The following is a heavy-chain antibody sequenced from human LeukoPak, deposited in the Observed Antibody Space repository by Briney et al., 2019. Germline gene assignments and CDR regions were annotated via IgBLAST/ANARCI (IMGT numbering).Heavy chain of an antibody. Sequence: GGSLRLSCVGSGFTFRSHAMSWVRQAPEKVLEFVSGIYENGGTTYYADSVKGRFSISRDNSKNTLYLQMDSLRGEDTAVYYCAKDFRIGYPAHFDYWGQGALVTVSS. D-gene: IGHD5-12*01. CDR3: AKDFRIGYPAHFDY. J-gene: IGHJ4*02. CDR1: GFTFRSHA. CDR2: IYENGGTT. V-gene: IGHV3-23*01.